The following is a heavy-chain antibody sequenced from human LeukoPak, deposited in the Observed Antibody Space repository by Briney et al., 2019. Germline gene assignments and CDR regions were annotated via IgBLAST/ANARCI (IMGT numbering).Heavy chain of an antibody. CDR3: ARHGYCSSTSCYAPNYYYYYMDV. D-gene: IGHD2-2*01. CDR2: ISWDGGST. J-gene: IGHJ6*03. V-gene: IGHV3-43D*03. CDR1: GFTFDDYA. Sequence: GGSLRLSCAASGFTFDDYAMHWVRQAPGKGLEWVSLISWDGGSTYCADSVKGRFTISRDNAKNSLYLQMNSLRAEDTALYYCARHGYCSSTSCYAPNYYYYYMDVWGKGTTVTVSS.